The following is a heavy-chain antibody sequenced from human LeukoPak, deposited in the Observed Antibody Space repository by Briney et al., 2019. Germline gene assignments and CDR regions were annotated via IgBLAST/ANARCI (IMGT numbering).Heavy chain of an antibody. J-gene: IGHJ4*02. Sequence: ASVTVSCKTSGYSFTIYDVNWVRQAAGQGLEWIGWVRPQNGDSGYAQKFQDRVTMIRDTSTSTVYMEMKSLTFEDTAVYFCARGPPDSTSSDYWGQGTLVTVSS. CDR3: ARGPPDSTSSDY. CDR2: VRPQNGDS. CDR1: GYSFTIYD. D-gene: IGHD2-2*01. V-gene: IGHV1-8*01.